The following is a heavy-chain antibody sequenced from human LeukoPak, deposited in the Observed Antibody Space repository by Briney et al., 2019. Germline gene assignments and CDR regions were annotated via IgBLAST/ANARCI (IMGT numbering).Heavy chain of an antibody. J-gene: IGHJ5*02. Sequence: GRSLRLSCVGSGFTFDDYAMHWVRQVPGKGPEWVSGVSWNSAGIDYGDSVKGRFTISRDNAKNSLYLQMNSLRVEDTALYYCAKGGSSGWMWFDPWGQGTLVTVSS. CDR3: AKGGSSGWMWFDP. CDR1: GFTFDDYA. CDR2: VSWNSAGI. V-gene: IGHV3-9*01. D-gene: IGHD6-19*01.